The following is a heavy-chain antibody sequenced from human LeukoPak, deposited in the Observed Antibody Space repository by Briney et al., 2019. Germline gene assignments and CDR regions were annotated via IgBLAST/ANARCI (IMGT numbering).Heavy chain of an antibody. V-gene: IGHV3-49*04. Sequence: GGSLRLSCTASGFTFGDYAMSWVRQAPGKGLEWVGFIRSKAHGGTTGYAASVKGRFTISRDDSKSIAYLQMNSLKTEDTAVYYCTRGDGSGSFWGQGTLVTVSS. D-gene: IGHD3-10*01. CDR1: GFTFGDYA. CDR2: IRSKAHGGTT. J-gene: IGHJ4*02. CDR3: TRGDGSGSF.